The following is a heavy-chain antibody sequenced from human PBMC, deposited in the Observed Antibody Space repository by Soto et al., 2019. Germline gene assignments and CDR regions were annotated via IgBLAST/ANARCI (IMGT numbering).Heavy chain of an antibody. J-gene: IGHJ6*02. CDR3: ARWFGEENSYYYYYGMDV. Sequence: SVKVSCKASGGTFSSYAISWVRQAPGQGLEWMGGIIPIFGTANYAQKFQGRVTITADESTSTAYMELSSLRPEDTAVYYCARWFGEENSYYYYYGMDVWGQGTTVTVSS. CDR1: GGTFSSYA. CDR2: IIPIFGTA. D-gene: IGHD3-10*01. V-gene: IGHV1-69*13.